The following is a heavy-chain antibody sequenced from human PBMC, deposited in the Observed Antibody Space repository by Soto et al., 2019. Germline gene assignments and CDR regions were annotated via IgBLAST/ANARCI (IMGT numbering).Heavy chain of an antibody. CDR3: ARSTGSVCRPGPHRFHWFVN. Sequence: QVQLVQSGAEVKQPGSSVKVSCQASGVTFSSFAISWVLQAPGQGLEWMGGIIPIFRTPNYAQNLQGRVTITADESTSSVYMELSRLIYEYTTVYYCARSTGSVCRPGPHRFHWFVNCVQGTLVTVS. D-gene: IGHD2-2*01. CDR2: IIPIFRTP. CDR1: GVTFSSFA. J-gene: IGHJ5*02. V-gene: IGHV1-69*01.